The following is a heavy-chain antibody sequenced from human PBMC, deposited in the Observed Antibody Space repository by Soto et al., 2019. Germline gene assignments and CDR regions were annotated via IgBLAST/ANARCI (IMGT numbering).Heavy chain of an antibody. CDR1: GGSISSYY. V-gene: IGHV4-59*01. CDR2: IYYSGST. J-gene: IGHJ4*02. CDR3: ARGGRYDYGDYENLDY. D-gene: IGHD4-17*01. Sequence: SETLSLTCTVSGGSISSYYWSWIRQPPGKGLEWIGYIYYSGSTNHNPSLKSRVTISVDTSKNQFSLKLSSVTAADTAVYYCARGGRYDYGDYENLDYWGQGTLVTVSS.